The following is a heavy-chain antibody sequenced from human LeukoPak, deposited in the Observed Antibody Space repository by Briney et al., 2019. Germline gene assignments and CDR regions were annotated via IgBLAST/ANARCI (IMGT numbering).Heavy chain of an antibody. CDR2: ISYDGSNK. CDR1: GFTFSSYA. J-gene: IGHJ4*02. Sequence: GGSLRLSCAASGFTFSSYAMHWVRQAPGKGLEWVAVISYDGSNKYYADSVKGRFTISRDNSKNTLYLQMNSLRAEDTAVYYCARDVGDYAYFDYWGQGTLVTVSS. D-gene: IGHD4-17*01. V-gene: IGHV3-30-3*01. CDR3: ARDVGDYAYFDY.